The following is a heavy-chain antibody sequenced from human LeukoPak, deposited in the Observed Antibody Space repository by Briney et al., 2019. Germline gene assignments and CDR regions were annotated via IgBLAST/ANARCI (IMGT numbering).Heavy chain of an antibody. CDR3: ARVFAPQLRFLEWLPSGDYYMDV. V-gene: IGHV4-39*07. CDR2: IYYSGST. D-gene: IGHD3-3*01. J-gene: IGHJ6*03. CDR1: GGSISSSSYY. Sequence: SETLSLTCTVSGGSISSSSYYWGWIRQPPGKGLEWIGSIYYSGSTYYNPSLKSRVTISVDTSKNQFSLKLSSVTAADTAVYYCARVFAPQLRFLEWLPSGDYYMDVWGKGTTVTVSS.